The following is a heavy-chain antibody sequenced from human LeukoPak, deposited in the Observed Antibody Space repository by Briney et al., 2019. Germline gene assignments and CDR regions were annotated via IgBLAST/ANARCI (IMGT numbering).Heavy chain of an antibody. CDR1: EFTFSSYA. V-gene: IGHV3-23*01. CDR3: ARGSTIYYDY. D-gene: IGHD5/OR15-5a*01. Sequence: GGSLRLPCVAPEFTFSSYAMSWVRQAPGKGLEWVSAIGGSSISTYYSDSVKGRFTISRDNSKNTLYLQMNSLRAEDTAVYYCARGSTIYYDYWGQGTLVTVSS. CDR2: IGGSSIST. J-gene: IGHJ4*02.